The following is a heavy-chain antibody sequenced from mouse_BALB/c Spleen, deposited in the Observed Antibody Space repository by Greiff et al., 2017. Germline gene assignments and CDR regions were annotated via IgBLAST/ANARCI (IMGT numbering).Heavy chain of an antibody. CDR3: ARSLAGTSY. J-gene: IGHJ3*01. D-gene: IGHD4-1*01. Sequence: QVQLQQSGAELVRPGVSVKISCKGSGYTFTDYAMHWVKQSHAKSLEWIGVISTYYGDASYNQKFKGKATMTVDKSSSTAYMELARLTSEDSAIYYCARSLAGTSYWGQGTLVTVSA. CDR2: ISTYYGDA. CDR1: GYTFTDYA. V-gene: IGHV1S137*01.